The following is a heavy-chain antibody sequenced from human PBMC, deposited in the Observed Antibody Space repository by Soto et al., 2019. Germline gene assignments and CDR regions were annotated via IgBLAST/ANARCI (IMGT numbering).Heavy chain of an antibody. CDR2: IQGDGSKK. D-gene: IGHD1-26*01. CDR3: AKVRRWEDYFDY. V-gene: IGHV3-7*02. CDR1: GFAFSDFW. Sequence: PGGSLRLSCAASGFAFSDFWMSWVRQVPGKGLQWVAIIQGDGSKKYYVDSVKGRFTVSRDNTKNPLYLQMNSLRAEDTAVYYCAKVRRWEDYFDYWGQRTPVTVSS. J-gene: IGHJ4*01.